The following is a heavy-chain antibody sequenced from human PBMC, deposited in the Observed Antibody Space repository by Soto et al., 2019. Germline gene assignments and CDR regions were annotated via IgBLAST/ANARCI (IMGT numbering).Heavy chain of an antibody. J-gene: IGHJ4*02. Sequence: GGSLRLSCAASGFTFSSYAMSWVRQAPGKGLEWVSAISVSGGSTYYADSVKGRFTISRDNSKNTLYLQMNSLRAEDTAVYYCAKDQLSGSYYVRLSDYWGQGTLVTVSS. CDR3: AKDQLSGSYYVRLSDY. CDR2: ISVSGGST. CDR1: GFTFSSYA. D-gene: IGHD1-26*01. V-gene: IGHV3-23*01.